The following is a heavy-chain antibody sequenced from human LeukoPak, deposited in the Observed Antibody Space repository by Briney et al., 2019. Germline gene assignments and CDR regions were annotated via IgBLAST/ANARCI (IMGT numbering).Heavy chain of an antibody. V-gene: IGHV1-2*02. D-gene: IGHD3-10*01. J-gene: IGHJ4*02. CDR1: GYTFTGYY. Sequence: ASVKVSCKASGYTFTGYYMHWVRQAPGQGLEWMGWINPNSGGTNYAQKFQRRVTMTRDTSISTAYMELSRLRSDDTAVYYCASLPRAVAEYYFDYWGQGTLATVSS. CDR3: ASLPRAVAEYYFDY. CDR2: INPNSGGT.